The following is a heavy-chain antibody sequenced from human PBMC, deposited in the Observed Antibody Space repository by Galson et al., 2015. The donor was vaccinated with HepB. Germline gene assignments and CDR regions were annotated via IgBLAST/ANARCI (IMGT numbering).Heavy chain of an antibody. CDR3: ATENLRAPAGDL. CDR1: GVTFSSYW. CDR2: IKQDGSEK. V-gene: IGHV3-7*01. Sequence: SLRLSCAASGVTFSSYWMSWVRQAPGKGLEWVANIKQDGSEKYYVDSVKGRFTISRDNAKNSLYLQMNNLRAEDTAVYYCATENLRAPAGDLWGQGTMVTVSS. J-gene: IGHJ3*01. D-gene: IGHD1-14*01.